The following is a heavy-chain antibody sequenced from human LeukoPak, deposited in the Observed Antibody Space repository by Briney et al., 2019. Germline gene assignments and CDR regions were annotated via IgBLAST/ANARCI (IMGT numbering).Heavy chain of an antibody. CDR3: ARDRGGYSSSWGPGTFDV. D-gene: IGHD6-13*01. Sequence: PGGSLRLSCAASGFTFSSYWMSWVRQAPGKGLEWVANIKQDGSEKYYVDSVKGRFTISRDNTKNSLYLQMNSLRAEDTAVYYCARDRGGYSSSWGPGTFDVWGQGTTVTVSS. J-gene: IGHJ6*02. CDR1: GFTFSSYW. CDR2: IKQDGSEK. V-gene: IGHV3-7*01.